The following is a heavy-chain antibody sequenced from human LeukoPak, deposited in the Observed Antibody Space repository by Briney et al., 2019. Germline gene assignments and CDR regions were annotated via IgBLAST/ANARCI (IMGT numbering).Heavy chain of an antibody. Sequence: ASVEVSCKASGYTFTGYYMHWVRQAPGQGLEWMGWINPNSGDTNYAQKFQGRVTMTGDTSISTAYMELSRLRSDDTAVYYCARDHDTTLDYWGQGTLITVSS. V-gene: IGHV1-2*02. D-gene: IGHD1-26*01. CDR1: GYTFTGYY. CDR2: INPNSGDT. J-gene: IGHJ4*02. CDR3: ARDHDTTLDY.